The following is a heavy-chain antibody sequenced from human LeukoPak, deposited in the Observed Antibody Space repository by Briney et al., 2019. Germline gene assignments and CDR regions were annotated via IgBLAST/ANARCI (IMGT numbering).Heavy chain of an antibody. CDR2: VYHNGST. V-gene: IGHV4-38-2*02. CDR1: GYSISSGFH. CDR3: VKSGGYGLIDY. Sequence: PSEALSLTCTVSGYSISSGFHWGWIRQPPGKGLEWIGNVYHNGSTNYNPSLKSRVTISVDTSKNQFSLRLNSVTAADTAMYYCVKSGGYGLIDYWGQGTLVTVSS. D-gene: IGHD1-26*01. J-gene: IGHJ4*02.